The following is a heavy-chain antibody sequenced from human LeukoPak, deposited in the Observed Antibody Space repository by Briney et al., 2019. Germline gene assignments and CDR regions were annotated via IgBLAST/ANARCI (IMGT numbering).Heavy chain of an antibody. V-gene: IGHV4-59*12. CDR2: MYYSGST. J-gene: IGHJ4*02. Sequence: SETLSLTCTVSGGSINNDYWSWIRQPPGNGLEWIGYMYYSGSTNYNPSFKSRVTISVDTSKNQFSLRLSSVTAADTAVYYCAREGGFYRPLDYSGQGTLVTVSS. CDR3: AREGGFYRPLDY. D-gene: IGHD3-3*01. CDR1: GGSINNDY.